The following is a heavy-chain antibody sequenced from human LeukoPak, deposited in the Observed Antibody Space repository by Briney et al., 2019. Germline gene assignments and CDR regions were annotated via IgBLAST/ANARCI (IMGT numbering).Heavy chain of an antibody. CDR3: ARGFYGSGSQFDY. CDR1: GGSISSGDYP. Sequence: SETLSLTCAVFGGSISSGDYPWSWIRQPPGKGLEWIGYIFHTGHTSYNPSLKSRVTISVDMSKNQLSLKLSSVTAADTAVYYCARGFYGSGSQFDYWGQGALVTVSS. J-gene: IGHJ4*02. D-gene: IGHD3-10*01. V-gene: IGHV4-30-2*01. CDR2: IFHTGHT.